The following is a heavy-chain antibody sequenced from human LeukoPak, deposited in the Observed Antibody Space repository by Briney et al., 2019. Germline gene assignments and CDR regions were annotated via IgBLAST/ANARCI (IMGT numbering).Heavy chain of an antibody. CDR2: ITTSSSYI. Sequence: PGGSLRLSCVPSGFTFSKYSMAWVRQAPGKGLEWVSYITTSSSYIYYADSMQGRFTISRDNAKNSLYLQINNLRAEDTAVYFCARRDYYFYSMDVWGKGTTVTVSS. J-gene: IGHJ6*03. CDR3: ARRDYYFYSMDV. CDR1: GFTFSKYS. V-gene: IGHV3-21*01.